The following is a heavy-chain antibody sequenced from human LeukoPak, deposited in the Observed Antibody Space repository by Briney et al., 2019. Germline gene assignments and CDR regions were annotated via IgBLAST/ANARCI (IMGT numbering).Heavy chain of an antibody. CDR3: ARGRWLRLGSAHYYYMDV. CDR1: RGTLSSYA. Sequence: GASVKVSCKASRGTLSSYAISWVRQAPGPGLEWMGRIIPIFGTANYAQKFQGRVTITTDESTSTAYMELSSLRSEDTAVYYCARGRWLRLGSAHYYYMDVWGKGTTVTVSS. J-gene: IGHJ6*03. CDR2: IIPIFGTA. D-gene: IGHD5-12*01. V-gene: IGHV1-69*05.